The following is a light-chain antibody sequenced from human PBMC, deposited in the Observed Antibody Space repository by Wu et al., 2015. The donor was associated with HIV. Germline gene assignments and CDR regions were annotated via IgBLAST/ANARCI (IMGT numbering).Light chain of an antibody. V-gene: IGKV1-8*01. J-gene: IGKJ1*01. CDR2: TAS. CDR3: QQYNSYSWT. Sequence: AIRITQSPSSLSASTGDRVTITCRASRDITSYLAWYQQKPGKAPKLLIYTASTLQSGVPSRFSGSGSATDFTLTISGLQSDDFATYYCQQYNSYSWTFGQGTKVEIK. CDR1: RDITSY.